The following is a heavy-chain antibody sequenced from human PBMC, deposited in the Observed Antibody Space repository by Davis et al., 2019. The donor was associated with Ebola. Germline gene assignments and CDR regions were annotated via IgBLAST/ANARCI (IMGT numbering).Heavy chain of an antibody. CDR3: AREGGRYYDSSGYVFDS. J-gene: IGHJ3*02. V-gene: IGHV1-46*01. Sequence: ASVTVSCKASGYRFTSYYMHWVRQAPGQGLEWMGIINPITGGTSYAQNFQVRVNMTRDTSTSTVYMELSSLRSEDTAVYYSAREGGRYYDSSGYVFDSWGQGTMVKVSS. CDR1: GYRFTSYY. D-gene: IGHD3-22*01. CDR2: INPITGGT.